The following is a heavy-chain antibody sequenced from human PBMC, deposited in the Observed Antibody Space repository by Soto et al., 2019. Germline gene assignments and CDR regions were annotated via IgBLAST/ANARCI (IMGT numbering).Heavy chain of an antibody. Sequence: QVQLVQSGGEVKKPGASVKVSCKASGYTFTSYDIHWVRQATGQGFEWMGWMNPNSGNKGYAQNYQGRATMTRDTSITTADMELSSLRSEDTAVYYCARSPRNWGFDYLGLGTLVTVSS. J-gene: IGHJ4*02. D-gene: IGHD7-27*01. CDR1: GYTFTSYD. CDR3: ARSPRNWGFDY. CDR2: MNPNSGNK. V-gene: IGHV1-8*01.